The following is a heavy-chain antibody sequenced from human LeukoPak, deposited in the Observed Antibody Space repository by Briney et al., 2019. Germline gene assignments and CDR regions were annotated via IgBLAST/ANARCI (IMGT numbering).Heavy chain of an antibody. V-gene: IGHV4-61*02. D-gene: IGHD3-22*01. CDR1: GGSISSGSYY. J-gene: IGHJ4*02. CDR3: ARDNYYYDSSGYYEYFDY. Sequence: PSQTLSLTCTVSGGSISSGSYYWSWIRQPAGKGLEWIGRIYTSGITNYNPSLKSRVTISVDTSKNQFPLKLSSVTAADTAVYYCARDNYYYDSSGYYEYFDYWGQGTLVTVSS. CDR2: IYTSGIT.